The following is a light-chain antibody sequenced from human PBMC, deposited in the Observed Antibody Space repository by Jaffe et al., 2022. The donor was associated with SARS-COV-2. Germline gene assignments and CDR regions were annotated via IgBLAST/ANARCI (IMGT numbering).Light chain of an antibody. V-gene: IGKV1-39*01. CDR3: QQTYRAPLT. Sequence: DIEVTQSPSSLSASVGDRVSITCRASQNIGVYLSWYEKKPGIAPNLLILAASNLQSGVPPRFSGSGSGTDFTLTISSLQPEDFATYYCQQTYRAPLTFGGGTKLEI. J-gene: IGKJ4*01. CDR1: QNIGVY. CDR2: AAS.